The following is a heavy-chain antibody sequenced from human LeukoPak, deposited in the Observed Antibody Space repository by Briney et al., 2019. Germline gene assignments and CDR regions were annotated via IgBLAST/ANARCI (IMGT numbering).Heavy chain of an antibody. J-gene: IGHJ4*02. V-gene: IGHV4-39*01. D-gene: IGHD3-16*01. CDR2: VYYGGYT. Sequence: SETLSLTCTVSGGSISSSSYYWVWVRQPPGKGLEWIGSVYYGGYTFYNSSLKSRVTISGDTSKNQFSLKLRSVTAADTAVYYCARLRFSGGNPFDYWGQGILVTVSS. CDR1: GGSISSSSYY. CDR3: ARLRFSGGNPFDY.